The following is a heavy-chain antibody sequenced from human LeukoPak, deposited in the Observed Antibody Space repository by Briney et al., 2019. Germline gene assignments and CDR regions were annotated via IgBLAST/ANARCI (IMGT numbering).Heavy chain of an antibody. CDR1: GYTFTSYG. CDR2: ISAYNGNT. J-gene: IGHJ3*02. Sequence: ASVKVSCKASGYTFTSYGITWVRQAPGQGLEWMGWISAYNGNTNYAQKLQGRVTMTTDTSTSTAYMELRSLRSEDTAVYYCATSDGQHHDAFDIWGQGTMVTVSS. V-gene: IGHV1-18*01. CDR3: ATSDGQHHDAFDI. D-gene: IGHD5-24*01.